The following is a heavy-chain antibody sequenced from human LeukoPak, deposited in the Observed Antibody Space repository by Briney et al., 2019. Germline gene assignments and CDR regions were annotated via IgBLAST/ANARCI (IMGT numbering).Heavy chain of an antibody. J-gene: IGHJ5*02. D-gene: IGHD2-8*01. CDR3: ARARSPEWRNWFDP. V-gene: IGHV4-59*01. CDR1: GGSISSYY. CDR2: IYYSGST. Sequence: PSETLSLTCTVSGGSISSYYWSWIRQPPGKGLEWIGYIYYSGSTNYNPSLKSRVTISVDTSKNQFSLKLSSVTAADTAVYYCARARSPEWRNWFDPWGQGTLVTVSS.